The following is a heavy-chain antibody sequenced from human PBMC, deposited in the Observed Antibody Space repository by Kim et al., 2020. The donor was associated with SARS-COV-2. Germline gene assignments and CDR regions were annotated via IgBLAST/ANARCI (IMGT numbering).Heavy chain of an antibody. V-gene: IGHV3-73*01. Sequence: GGSLRLSCAASGFTFSGSAMRWVRQASGRGLEWVGGIRSKGNSYSTAYAASVKGRVTISSYDSKKSAYMQRNRLKTEDTAVYFSTRGGGTTFAFWYAF. D-gene: IGHD1-1*01. CDR2: IRSKGNSYST. CDR3: TRGGGTTFAFWYAF. J-gene: IGHJ3*01. CDR1: GFTFSGSA.